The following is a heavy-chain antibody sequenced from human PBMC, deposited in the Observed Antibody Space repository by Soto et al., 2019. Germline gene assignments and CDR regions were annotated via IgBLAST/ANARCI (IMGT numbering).Heavy chain of an antibody. Sequence: KLVESGGGLVQPGGSLRLSCAASGFNFGTFWMSWVRQAPGKGLEWVASIKEDGSEAYYVDSVKGRFTISRDNAKNSLYLQLNSLGVEDTAIYYCAREWQSLFCSATTCYFYGMDVWGQGTTVTVSS. D-gene: IGHD1-26*01. CDR2: IKEDGSEA. V-gene: IGHV3-7*01. CDR3: AREWQSLFCSATTCYFYGMDV. J-gene: IGHJ6*02. CDR1: GFNFGTFW.